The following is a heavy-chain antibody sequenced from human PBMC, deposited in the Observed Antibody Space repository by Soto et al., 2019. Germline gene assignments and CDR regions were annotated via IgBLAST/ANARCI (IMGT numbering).Heavy chain of an antibody. CDR2: ISSSSSTI. Sequence: GGSLRLSCAASGFTFSSYSMNWVRQAPGKGLEWVSYISSSSSTIYYADSVKGRFTISRDNAKNSLYLQMNSLRDEDTAVYYCARDYYYDSSGYPYFDYWGQGTLVTVSS. D-gene: IGHD3-22*01. CDR1: GFTFSSYS. J-gene: IGHJ4*02. V-gene: IGHV3-48*02. CDR3: ARDYYYDSSGYPYFDY.